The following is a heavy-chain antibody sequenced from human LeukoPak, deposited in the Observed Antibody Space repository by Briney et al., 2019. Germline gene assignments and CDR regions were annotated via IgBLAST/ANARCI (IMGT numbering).Heavy chain of an antibody. CDR2: ISSSSSYI. Sequence: GGSLRLSCAASGFTFSSYSMNWVRQAPGKGLEWVSSISSSSSYIYYADSVKGRFTISRDNAKNSLYLQMNSLRAEDTAVYYCAREVPAAISHRTTGSHYFDYWGQGTLVTVSS. CDR3: AREVPAAISHRTTGSHYFDY. V-gene: IGHV3-21*01. D-gene: IGHD2-2*02. J-gene: IGHJ4*02. CDR1: GFTFSSYS.